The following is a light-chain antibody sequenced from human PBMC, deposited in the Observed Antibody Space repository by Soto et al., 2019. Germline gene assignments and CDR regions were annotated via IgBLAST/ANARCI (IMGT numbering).Light chain of an antibody. CDR2: GAS. Sequence: EIVLTQSPDTLSLSPGERATLSCRVSQTISSSYLAWYQQKPGQAPRLLIYGASSRATGIPDRFSGSGSGKDFNITISRLEPEDFAVYYCQQYSSSPPLYTFGKGTKLEIK. CDR1: QTISSSY. V-gene: IGKV3-20*01. CDR3: QQYSSSPPLYT. J-gene: IGKJ2*01.